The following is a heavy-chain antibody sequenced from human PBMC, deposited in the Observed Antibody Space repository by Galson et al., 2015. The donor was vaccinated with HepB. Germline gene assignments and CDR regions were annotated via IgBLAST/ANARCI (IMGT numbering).Heavy chain of an antibody. D-gene: IGHD5-12*01. CDR2: INHSGST. J-gene: IGHJ4*02. CDR3: ARGSGWLRKSYFDY. V-gene: IGHV4-34*01. Sequence: SETLSLTCAVYGGSFSGYYWSWIRQPPGKGLEWIGEINHSGSTNYNPSLKSRVTISVDTSKNQFSLKLSSVTAADTAVYYCARGSGWLRKSYFDYWGQGTLSPSPQ. CDR1: GGSFSGYY.